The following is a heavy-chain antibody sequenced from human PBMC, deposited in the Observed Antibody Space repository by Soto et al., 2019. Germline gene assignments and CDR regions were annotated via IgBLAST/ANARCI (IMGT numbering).Heavy chain of an antibody. CDR1: GGSISSYY. CDR2: IYYSGST. D-gene: IGHD3-9*01. V-gene: IGHV4-59*01. CDR3: ARATIRKDWLGFDY. J-gene: IGHJ4*02. Sequence: SETLSLTCTVSGGSISSYYWSWIRQPPGKGLEWIGYIYYSGSTNYNPSLKSRVTISVDTSKNQFSLKLSSVTAADTAVYYCARATIRKDWLGFDYWGQGTLVTVS.